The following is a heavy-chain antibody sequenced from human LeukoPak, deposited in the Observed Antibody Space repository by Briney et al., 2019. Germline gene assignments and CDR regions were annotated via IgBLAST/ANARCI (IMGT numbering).Heavy chain of an antibody. D-gene: IGHD3-9*01. CDR2: ISWNSGSI. CDR3: AKGRDTMTGLYNPAFDY. Sequence: GGSLRLSCAASGFTFDDYAMHWVRQTPGKGLEWVSTISWNSGSIAYADSVKGRFTISRDNAKKSLYLQMNSLRVEDMALYFCAKGRDTMTGLYNPAFDYWGQGSLVTVSS. V-gene: IGHV3-9*03. CDR1: GFTFDDYA. J-gene: IGHJ4*02.